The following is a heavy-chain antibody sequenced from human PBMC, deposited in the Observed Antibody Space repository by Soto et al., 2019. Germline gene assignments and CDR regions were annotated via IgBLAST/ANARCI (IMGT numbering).Heavy chain of an antibody. D-gene: IGHD6-13*01. V-gene: IGHV2-5*02. CDR2: IYWDDDK. CDR1: GFSLSTSRGG. J-gene: IGHJ4*02. CDR3: VHTSGAGNSACFDY. Sequence: QITLKESGPTLVKPTQTLTLTCTFSGFSLSTSRGGVGWIRQPPGKALEWLALIYWDDDKRYSPSLKSRLTITTDTSKNQVVLTMTNTDPVDTATYYCVHTSGAGNSACFDYWGQGTLVTVSS.